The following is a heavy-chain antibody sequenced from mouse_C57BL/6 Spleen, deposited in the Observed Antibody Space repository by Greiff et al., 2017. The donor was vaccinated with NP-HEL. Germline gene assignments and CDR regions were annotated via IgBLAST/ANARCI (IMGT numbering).Heavy chain of an antibody. CDR1: GFTFSDYY. V-gene: IGHV5-16*01. J-gene: IGHJ2*01. D-gene: IGHD3-3*01. CDR3: AREGREGDFDY. Sequence: EVQRVASEGGLVQPGSSMTLSCTASGFTFSDYYLAWVRQVPVQGLEWVANINYDGSSTYYLDSLKSRFIISRDNAKNILYLQMSSLKSEDTATYYCAREGREGDFDYWGQGTTLTVSS. CDR2: INYDGSST.